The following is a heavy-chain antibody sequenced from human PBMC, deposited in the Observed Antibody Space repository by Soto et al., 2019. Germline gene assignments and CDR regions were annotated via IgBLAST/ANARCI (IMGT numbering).Heavy chain of an antibody. CDR1: GDPITSHY. Sequence: SETLSLTCTVSGDPITSHYWSWIRQPPGKGLEWIGNIYFSGSTNYNPSFESRVTMSVDMSMHQLSLKLSSVTAADTAVYYCARGTKVYCPGSCPNFDYWGQGALVTVSS. D-gene: IGHD2-8*02. V-gene: IGHV4-59*11. CDR3: ARGTKVYCPGSCPNFDY. CDR2: IYFSGST. J-gene: IGHJ4*02.